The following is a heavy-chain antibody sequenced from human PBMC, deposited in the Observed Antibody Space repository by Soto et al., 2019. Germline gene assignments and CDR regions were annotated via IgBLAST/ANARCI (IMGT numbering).Heavy chain of an antibody. CDR3: ITGYYTWFDP. Sequence: PGESLKISCKGSGYTFSAYWIGWVRQMPGKGLEWMGMIYPGDSETTYSPSFQGRVNISADKSISTAYLQWSSLKASDTAMYYCITGYYTWFDPWGHGTLVTVSS. CDR2: IYPGDSET. V-gene: IGHV5-51*01. D-gene: IGHD3-9*01. CDR1: GYTFSAYW. J-gene: IGHJ5*02.